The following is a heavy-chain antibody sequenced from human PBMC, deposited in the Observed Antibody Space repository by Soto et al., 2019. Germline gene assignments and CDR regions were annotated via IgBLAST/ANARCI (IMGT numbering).Heavy chain of an antibody. D-gene: IGHD7-27*01. V-gene: IGHV1-8*01. CDR3: ARGPPNWGFDS. CDR2: MSPKSGNT. J-gene: IGHJ4*02. CDR1: GYTFTSYD. Sequence: QVQLVQSGAEVKKPGASVKVSCKASGYTFTSYDINWVREASGQGLEWMGWMSPKSGNTGYAQKFQGXXTXTXXTSISTAYMELSSLTAEDTAVYYCARGPPNWGFDSWGQGTLVTVSS.